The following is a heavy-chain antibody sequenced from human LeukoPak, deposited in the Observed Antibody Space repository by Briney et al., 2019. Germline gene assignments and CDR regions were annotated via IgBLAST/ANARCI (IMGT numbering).Heavy chain of an antibody. CDR2: IKEDGSEK. J-gene: IGHJ3*01. CDR1: GFTFSIYW. Sequence: PGGSLRLSCAASGFTFSIYWMTWVRQAPGKGLEWVANIKEDGSEKNYVDSMKGRFTISRDNAKNSLYLQMNSLGAEDTAVYYCARYYYNDNGYSEDAFDLWGQGTMVTVSS. V-gene: IGHV3-7*01. CDR3: ARYYYNDNGYSEDAFDL. D-gene: IGHD3-22*01.